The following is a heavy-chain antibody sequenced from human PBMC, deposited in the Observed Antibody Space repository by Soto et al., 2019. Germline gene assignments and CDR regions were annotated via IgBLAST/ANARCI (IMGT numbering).Heavy chain of an antibody. Sequence: EVQLLESGGGLVQPGGSLRLSCAASGFTFSSYAMSWVRQAPGKGLEWVSAISGSGFSTYYADSVKGRFTVSRDTSKTPRFLQMNSLRAEDTAVEYCAKDPGDYPSDYFDYWGQGTLVTVSS. CDR1: GFTFSSYA. J-gene: IGHJ4*02. V-gene: IGHV3-23*01. CDR2: ISGSGFST. D-gene: IGHD4-17*01. CDR3: AKDPGDYPSDYFDY.